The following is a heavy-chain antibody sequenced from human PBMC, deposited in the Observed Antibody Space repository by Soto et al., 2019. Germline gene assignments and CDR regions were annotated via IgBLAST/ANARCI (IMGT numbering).Heavy chain of an antibody. D-gene: IGHD2-21*02. V-gene: IGHV1-69*01. CDR1: GGTFSSYA. J-gene: IGHJ4*02. CDR3: ARVFPYCGGDCYYDY. CDR2: IIPIFGTA. Sequence: QVQLVQSGAEVKKPGSSVKVSCKASGGTFSSYAISWVRQAPGQGLEWMGGIIPIFGTANYAQKFQGRVTIDADESTSTAYMELSSLRSEDTAVYYCARVFPYCGGDCYYDYWGQGTLVTVSS.